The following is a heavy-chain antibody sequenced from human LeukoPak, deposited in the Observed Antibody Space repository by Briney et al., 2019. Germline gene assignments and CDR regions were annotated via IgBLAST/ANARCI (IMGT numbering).Heavy chain of an antibody. CDR2: IHHSGST. J-gene: IGHJ4*02. Sequence: PSETLSLTCTVSGASISTDYWNWVRQPPGKGLEWIGHIHHSGSTKYNPSLKSRVTISLDPSKPQFSLHLSSVTAADTAVYYCATFMVAAAKDYWGQGALVTVSS. D-gene: IGHD2-15*01. V-gene: IGHV4-59*08. CDR3: ATFMVAAAKDY. CDR1: GASISTDY.